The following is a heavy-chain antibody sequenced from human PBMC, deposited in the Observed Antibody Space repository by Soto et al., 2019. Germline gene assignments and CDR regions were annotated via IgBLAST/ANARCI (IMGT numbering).Heavy chain of an antibody. CDR2: IYPGDSDT. Sequence: GGSLKISCKGSGYTFTDYWIGWVRQLPWKGLEWMGIIYPGDSDTRYSPSFQGHVTISRDNAKNSLYLQINNLRGEDTAIYFCARPGDNYNVLDYWGPGTPVTVSS. D-gene: IGHD3-10*02. V-gene: IGHV5-51*01. CDR3: ARPGDNYNVLDY. J-gene: IGHJ4*02. CDR1: GYTFTDYW.